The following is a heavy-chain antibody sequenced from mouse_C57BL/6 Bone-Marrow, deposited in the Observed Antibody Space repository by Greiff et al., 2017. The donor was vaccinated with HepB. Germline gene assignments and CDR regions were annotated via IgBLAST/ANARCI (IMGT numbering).Heavy chain of an antibody. J-gene: IGHJ4*01. CDR3: VSLLFITTVVATKDYAMDY. V-gene: IGHV10-1*01. CDR1: GFSFNTYA. D-gene: IGHD1-1*01. CDR2: IRSKSNNYAT. Sequence: EVKLLESGGGLVQPKGSLKLSCAASGFSFNTYAMNWVRQAPGKGLEWVARIRSKSNNYATYYADSVKDRFTISRDDSESMLYLQMNNLKTEDTAMYYCVSLLFITTVVATKDYAMDYWGQGTSVTVSS.